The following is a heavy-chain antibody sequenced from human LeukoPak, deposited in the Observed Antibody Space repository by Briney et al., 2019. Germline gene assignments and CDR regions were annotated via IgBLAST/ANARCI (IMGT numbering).Heavy chain of an antibody. CDR2: ISSSGSTI. CDR1: GFTFSNYE. V-gene: IGHV3-48*03. CDR3: ARDGHYFDY. Sequence: GGSLRLSCAASGFTFSNYEMNWVRQAPGKGLEWVSFISSSGSTIYYADSVKGRFTISRDNAKNSLYLQMNSLRAEDTAVYYCARDGHYFDYWGQGTLVTVSS. J-gene: IGHJ4*02.